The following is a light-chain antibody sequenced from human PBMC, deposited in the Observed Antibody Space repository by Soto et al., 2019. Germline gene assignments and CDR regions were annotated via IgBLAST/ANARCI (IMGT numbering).Light chain of an antibody. CDR3: KQYYRDTPI. J-gene: IGKJ4*01. CDR2: AAS. CDR1: QSISSY. V-gene: IGKV1-39*01. Sequence: TQSPSSLSASVGDRVTITCRASQSISSYLNWYQQKPGKAPKLLIYAASSLQSGVPSRFSGSGSGTDFTLTISCLQSEDFATYYCKQYYRDTPIFGGGTKVDIK.